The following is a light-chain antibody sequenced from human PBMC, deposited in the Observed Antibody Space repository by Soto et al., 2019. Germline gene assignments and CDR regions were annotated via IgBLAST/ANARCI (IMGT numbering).Light chain of an antibody. CDR1: QTISSW. CDR2: KAS. CDR3: QHYNSYSEA. V-gene: IGKV1-5*03. Sequence: DIQMTQSPSTLSGSVGDRVTITCRASQTISSWLAWYQQKPGKAPKLQLYKASSLKSGVPSRFSGSGSGTEFPLTISSLQPDDFATYYCQHYNSYSEAFGQGTKVELK. J-gene: IGKJ1*01.